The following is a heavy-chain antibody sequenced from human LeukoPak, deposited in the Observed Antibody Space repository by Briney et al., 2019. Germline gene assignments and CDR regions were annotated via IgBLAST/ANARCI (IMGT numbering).Heavy chain of an antibody. CDR2: IGSSGRTI. D-gene: IGHD4-17*01. CDR1: GFTFSSYG. V-gene: IGHV3-48*04. J-gene: IGHJ4*02. Sequence: GGSLRLSCAASGFTFSSYGMSWVRQAPGKGLEWVSYIGSSGRTIYYADSVKGRFTISRDNAKNSLYLQMNSLRAEDTAVYYCARDLRAGLLPLEDYWGQGTLVTVSS. CDR3: ARDLRAGLLPLEDY.